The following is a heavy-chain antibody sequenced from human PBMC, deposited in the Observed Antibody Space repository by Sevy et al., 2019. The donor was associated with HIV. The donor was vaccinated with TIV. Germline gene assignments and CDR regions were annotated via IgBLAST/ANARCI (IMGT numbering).Heavy chain of an antibody. V-gene: IGHV3-33*01. D-gene: IGHD4-17*01. CDR1: GFTFSSYG. J-gene: IGHJ4*02. CDR3: ARDLEFYDSGDYGPAFMPDY. Sequence: GGSLRLSCAASGFTFSSYGMHWVRLGPGKGLEWVAVIWFDGSNTYYADSVKGRFTISRDIAKNTLHLQMNSLRAEDTAVYYCARDLEFYDSGDYGPAFMPDYWGQGTLVTVSS. CDR2: IWFDGSNT.